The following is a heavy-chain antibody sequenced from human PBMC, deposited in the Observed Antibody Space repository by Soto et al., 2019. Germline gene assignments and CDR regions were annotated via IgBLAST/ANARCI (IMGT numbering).Heavy chain of an antibody. D-gene: IGHD5-12*01. V-gene: IGHV4-59*01. Sequence: SETLSLSCTVSGGSISSYYWSWIRQPPGKGLEWIGYIYYSGSTNYNPSLKSRVTISVDTSKNQFSLKLSSVTAADTAVYYCAAVDPVATIQDHVFDSWGQGTMDTVSS. CDR3: AAVDPVATIQDHVFDS. CDR2: IYYSGST. J-gene: IGHJ3*02. CDR1: GGSISSYY.